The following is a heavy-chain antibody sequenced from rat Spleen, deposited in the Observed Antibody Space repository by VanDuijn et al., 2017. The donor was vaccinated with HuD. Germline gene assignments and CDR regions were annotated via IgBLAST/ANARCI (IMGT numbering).Heavy chain of an antibody. CDR1: GFTFNNYW. CDR3: TGENWELDG. D-gene: IGHD5-1*01. CDR2: ITNTAGNV. Sequence: EVQLVESGGGLVQPGRSLKLSCVASGFTFNNYWMTWIRQAPGKGLEWVASITNTAGNVLYPDFVKGRFTISRYNSTNTLYLEMNSRKSEDTATYYCTGENWELDGWGQGVMVTVSS. V-gene: IGHV5-31*01. J-gene: IGHJ2*01.